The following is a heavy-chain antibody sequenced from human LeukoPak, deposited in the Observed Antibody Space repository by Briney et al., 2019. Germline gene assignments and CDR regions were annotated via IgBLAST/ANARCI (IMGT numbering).Heavy chain of an antibody. Sequence: ASVKVSCKASGYTFTSYAMHWVRQAPGQRLEWMGWINAGNGNTKYSQKFQGRVTITRDTSASTAYMELSSLRSEDTAVYYCAREIAVAGSYYFDYWGQGTLVTVSS. D-gene: IGHD6-19*01. CDR2: INAGNGNT. J-gene: IGHJ4*02. CDR1: GYTFTSYA. V-gene: IGHV1-3*01. CDR3: AREIAVAGSYYFDY.